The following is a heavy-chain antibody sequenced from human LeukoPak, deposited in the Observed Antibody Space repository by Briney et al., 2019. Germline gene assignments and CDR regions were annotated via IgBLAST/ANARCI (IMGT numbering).Heavy chain of an antibody. CDR1: GFTFSSYW. Sequence: GRSLRLSCAASGFTFSSYWMSWVRQAPGKGLEWVANIKQDGSEKYYVDSVKGRFTISRDNAKNSLYLQMNSLRAEDTAVYYCARVSSWYNYYYYTYVWGKGTTVTVSS. V-gene: IGHV3-7*01. CDR2: IKQDGSEK. CDR3: ARVSSWYNYYYYTYV. J-gene: IGHJ6*03. D-gene: IGHD6-13*01.